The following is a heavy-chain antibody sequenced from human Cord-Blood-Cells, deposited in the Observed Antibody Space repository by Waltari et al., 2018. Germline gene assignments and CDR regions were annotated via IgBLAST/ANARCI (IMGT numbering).Heavy chain of an antibody. CDR3: ARGDDRENDGAFDI. D-gene: IGHD3-22*01. V-gene: IGHV4-34*01. J-gene: IGHJ3*02. CDR2: INHSGST. Sequence: QVPLQQWGAGLLKTSETLSLTCAVYGRSFSGSYWSWIRTPPGKGLEGIGEINHSGSTNYNPSLKSRVTISVDTSKNQFSLKLSSVTAADTAVYYCARGDDRENDGAFDIWGQGTMVTVSS. CDR1: GRSFSGSY.